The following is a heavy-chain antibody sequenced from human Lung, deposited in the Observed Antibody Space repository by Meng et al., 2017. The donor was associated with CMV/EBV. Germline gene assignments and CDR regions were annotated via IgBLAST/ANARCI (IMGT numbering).Heavy chain of an antibody. D-gene: IGHD2-8*01. CDR3: ARRNFYCTNGVCYLDY. Sequence: GGSLRLSCAASGFTFSSYAMHWVRQAPGKGLEWLAVISYDGSDKYYTDSVKGRFTISRDSSKNTLLLQMNSLRAEDTAVYYCARRNFYCTNGVCYLDYWGQGTLVTVS. CDR2: ISYDGSDK. V-gene: IGHV3-30*04. J-gene: IGHJ4*02. CDR1: GFTFSSYA.